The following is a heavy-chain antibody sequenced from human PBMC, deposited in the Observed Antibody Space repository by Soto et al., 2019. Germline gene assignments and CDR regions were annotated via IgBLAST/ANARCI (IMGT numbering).Heavy chain of an antibody. V-gene: IGHV1-69*04. D-gene: IGHD2-21*02. J-gene: IGHJ4*02. CDR1: GYTFTSYA. Sequence: GASVKVSCKASGYTFTSYAMHWVRQAPGQGLEWMERIIPILGIANYAQNFQGRVTITADKSTSTAYMELSSLRSEDTAVYYCASQAYCGGDCYSGKDSLDYWGQGTLVTVSS. CDR3: ASQAYCGGDCYSGKDSLDY. CDR2: IIPILGIA.